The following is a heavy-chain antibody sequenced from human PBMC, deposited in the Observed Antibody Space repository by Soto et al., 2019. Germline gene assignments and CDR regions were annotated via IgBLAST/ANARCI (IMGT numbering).Heavy chain of an antibody. J-gene: IGHJ5*02. V-gene: IGHV1-2*02. CDR1: GYTFTDFY. CDR2: IDPNSGGT. Sequence: ASVKVSFKVSGYTFTDFYIHWLRQAPGQGLGWMGWIDPNSGGTKSAQKFQGRVTMTRDTSITTASIELRRLTSDDTAVYYCVRDFLGNVVSVPPPWGQGTQVTVSS. D-gene: IGHD2-15*01. CDR3: VRDFLGNVVSVPPP.